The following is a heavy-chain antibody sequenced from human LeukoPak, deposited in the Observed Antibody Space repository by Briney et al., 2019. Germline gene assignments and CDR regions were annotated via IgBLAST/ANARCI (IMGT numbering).Heavy chain of an antibody. V-gene: IGHV4-31*03. Sequence: PSQTLSLTCTVSGGSISSGGYYWSWIRQHPGKGLEWTGYIYYSGSPYYNPSLKSRVTISVDTSKNQFSLKLSSVTAADTAVYYCARDRGSSGYYLNYWGQGALVTVSS. J-gene: IGHJ4*02. CDR1: GGSISSGGYY. CDR2: IYYSGSP. CDR3: ARDRGSSGYYLNY. D-gene: IGHD3-22*01.